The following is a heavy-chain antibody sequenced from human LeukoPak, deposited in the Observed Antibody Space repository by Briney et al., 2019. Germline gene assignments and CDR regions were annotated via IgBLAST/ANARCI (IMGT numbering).Heavy chain of an antibody. Sequence: PSETLSLTCTVSRGSISINHWSWIRQPPGKGLEWIGYIYDSGSTKYNPSLKSRVTMSVATSKNQFSLRVTSVTAADKAVYYCARHVPGPYYFDYWGRGTLVTVSS. V-gene: IGHV4-59*08. J-gene: IGHJ4*02. D-gene: IGHD1-14*01. CDR2: IYDSGST. CDR1: RGSISINH. CDR3: ARHVPGPYYFDY.